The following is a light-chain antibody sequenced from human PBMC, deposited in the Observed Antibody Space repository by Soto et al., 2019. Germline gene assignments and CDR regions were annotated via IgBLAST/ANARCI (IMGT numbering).Light chain of an antibody. V-gene: IGKV3-20*01. CDR3: HQYSRSPVTFSPLT. CDR2: GAS. J-gene: IGKJ4*01. CDR1: QTIGDTY. Sequence: EIVLTQSPGTLSLSPGERATLSCRASQTIGDTYLAWYQQKPGQAPRLLIYGASARGTGIPDRFSASGSGTDFTLTISRLEPDDFAVYYCHQYSRSPVTFSPLTFGGGSKVEI.